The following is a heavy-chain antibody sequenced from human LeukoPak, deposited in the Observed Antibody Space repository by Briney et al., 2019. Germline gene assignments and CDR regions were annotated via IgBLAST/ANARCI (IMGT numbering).Heavy chain of an antibody. V-gene: IGHV3-23*01. Sequence: GGSLRLSCAASGFTFSSYFWMHWVRQAPGKGLVWVSVIRGSGGSTYYADSVKGRFIISRDNSKNAVYLQMNGLRAEDTAVYYCARGRSITLLRGVAMSDGFDIWGQGAMVAVSS. CDR3: ARGRSITLLRGVAMSDGFDI. J-gene: IGHJ3*02. CDR1: GFTFSSYF. CDR2: IRGSGGST. D-gene: IGHD3-10*01.